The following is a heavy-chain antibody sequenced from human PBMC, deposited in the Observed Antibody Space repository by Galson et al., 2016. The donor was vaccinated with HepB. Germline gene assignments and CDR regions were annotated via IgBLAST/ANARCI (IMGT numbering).Heavy chain of an antibody. CDR2: IYYSKNT. Sequence: TLSLTCSVSGDSINTGDAYWTWVRQAPGKGLEWIGYIYYSKNTYYSPSLKSRLSISGDTSKNQLSLKLRSVTGADTAVYYCARGVTLRGYYFDFWGRGIQVAVSS. D-gene: IGHD3-10*01. CDR1: GDSINTGDAY. CDR3: ARGVTLRGYYFDF. V-gene: IGHV4-30-4*01. J-gene: IGHJ4*02.